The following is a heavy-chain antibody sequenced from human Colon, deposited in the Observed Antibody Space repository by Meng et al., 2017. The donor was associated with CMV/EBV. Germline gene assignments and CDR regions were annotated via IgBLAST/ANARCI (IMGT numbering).Heavy chain of an antibody. Sequence: ASVKVSCKASGYSLSNYGIAWVRQAPGQGLEWMGWISDHNGNTNYAQKFQGRVTVTTDTSTGTVYMELGSLRSDDTAVYYSARDLTGYCSSSTCYIGWFDAWGQGTLVTVSS. V-gene: IGHV1-18*01. CDR2: ISDHNGNT. CDR1: GYSLSNYG. CDR3: ARDLTGYCSSSTCYIGWFDA. J-gene: IGHJ5*02. D-gene: IGHD2-2*01.